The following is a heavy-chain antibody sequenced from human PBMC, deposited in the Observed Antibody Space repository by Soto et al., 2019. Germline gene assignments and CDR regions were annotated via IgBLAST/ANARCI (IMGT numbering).Heavy chain of an antibody. CDR1: GFTFGSYV. V-gene: IGHV3-23*01. Sequence: EVQLLESGGGLVQPGGSLRLSCAASGFTFGSYVMAWVRQAPGKGREWISGSSASGGGTYYSGSVKGRLSISRDHSKNTMYLQKSSLRAEDTAVYYCAKRFPDASGAYGLDYWGQGTLVTVSS. CDR2: SSASGGGT. J-gene: IGHJ4*02. D-gene: IGHD3-16*01. CDR3: AKRFPDASGAYGLDY.